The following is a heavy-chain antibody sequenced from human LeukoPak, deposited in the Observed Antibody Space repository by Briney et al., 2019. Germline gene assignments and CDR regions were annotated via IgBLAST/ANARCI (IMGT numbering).Heavy chain of an antibody. Sequence: GGSLRLSCAASGFTFSSYAISWVRQAPGQGLEWMGGIIPIFGTANYAQKFQGRVTITADESTSTAYMELSSLRSEDTAVYYCARESPPGASFSSTHAFDIWGQGTMVTVSS. D-gene: IGHD2/OR15-2a*01. CDR3: ARESPPGASFSSTHAFDI. V-gene: IGHV1-69*01. CDR2: IIPIFGTA. CDR1: GFTFSSYA. J-gene: IGHJ3*02.